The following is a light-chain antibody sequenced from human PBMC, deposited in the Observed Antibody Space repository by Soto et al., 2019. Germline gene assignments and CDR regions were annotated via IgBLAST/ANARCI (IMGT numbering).Light chain of an antibody. Sequence: EIVLTQSPGTLSLSPGERATLSCRASQSVTSTYLAWYQQKPGQAPRLLIYGASNRATGIPDRFTGSGSGTDFTLTISRLEPEDFAVYYCQQHGGSPLTFGGGTKVEIK. J-gene: IGKJ4*01. CDR3: QQHGGSPLT. V-gene: IGKV3-20*01. CDR1: QSVTSTY. CDR2: GAS.